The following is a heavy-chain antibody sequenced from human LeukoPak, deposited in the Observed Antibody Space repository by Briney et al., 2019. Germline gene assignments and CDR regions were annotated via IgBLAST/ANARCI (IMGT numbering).Heavy chain of an antibody. CDR3: AREGVVVVAATLGHYYYYMDV. Sequence: GGSLRLSCAASGFTFSDYYMSWIRQAPGKGLEWVSYISSSGSTIYYADSVKGRFTISRDNAKNSLYLQMNSLRAEDTAVYYCAREGVVVVAATLGHYYYYMDVWGKGTTVTISS. CDR1: GFTFSDYY. J-gene: IGHJ6*03. CDR2: ISSSGSTI. D-gene: IGHD2-15*01. V-gene: IGHV3-11*01.